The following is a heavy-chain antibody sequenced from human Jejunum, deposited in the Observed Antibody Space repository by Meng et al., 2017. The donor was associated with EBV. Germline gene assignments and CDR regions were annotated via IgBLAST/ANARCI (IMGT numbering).Heavy chain of an antibody. CDR3: ARDQGRDYDSSTYYTH. V-gene: IGHV1-69*14. D-gene: IGHD3-22*01. CDR2: IIPIFGRT. J-gene: IGHJ4*02. Sequence: QVQGWQVGAGVKKPGSLGKVSCKASGGTFSSYVINWVRQAPGQGLEWMGGIIPIFGRTNYALEFQDRVTITADKFTSTVYMEMSSLKSEDTAVYYCARDQGRDYDSSTYYTHWGRGTLVTVSS. CDR1: GGTFSSYV.